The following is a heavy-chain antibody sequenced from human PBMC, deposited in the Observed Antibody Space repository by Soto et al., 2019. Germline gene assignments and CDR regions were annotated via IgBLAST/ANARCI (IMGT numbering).Heavy chain of an antibody. CDR3: ARHKPNSDGWYYCGMDV. CDR1: GASISSSGYY. V-gene: IGHV4-39*01. J-gene: IGHJ6*02. D-gene: IGHD6-19*01. Sequence: SETLSLTCTVSGASISSSGYYWGWIRQPPGKGLEWIASIYYSGSTYYNPSLQSRVTISVDTSKNQISLKLSSVTAADTAMYYCARHKPNSDGWYYCGMDVWGQGTTVTVSS. CDR2: IYYSGST.